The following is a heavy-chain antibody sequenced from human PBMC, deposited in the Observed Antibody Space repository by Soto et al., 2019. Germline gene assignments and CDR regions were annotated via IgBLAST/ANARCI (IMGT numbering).Heavy chain of an antibody. CDR3: ARDARKQLKEYYYYYGMDV. D-gene: IGHD6-6*01. CDR2: IIPIFGTA. J-gene: IGHJ6*02. Sequence: ASVKVSCKASGGTFSSYAISWVRQAPGQGLEWMGGIIPIFGTANYAQKFQGRVTITADESTSTAYMELSSLRSEDTAVYYCARDARKQLKEYYYYYGMDVWGQGTTVTVSS. V-gene: IGHV1-69*13. CDR1: GGTFSSYA.